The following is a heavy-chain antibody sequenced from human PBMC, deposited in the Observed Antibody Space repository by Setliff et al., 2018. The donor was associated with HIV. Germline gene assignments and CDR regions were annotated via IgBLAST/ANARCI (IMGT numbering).Heavy chain of an antibody. D-gene: IGHD3-3*02. V-gene: IGHV4-4*08. CDR1: GDSISHYY. J-gene: IGHJ3*02. Sequence: TLSLTCSVSGDSISHYYWSWIRQPPGKGLEWIGDIFTSATTNFNYNPSLKSRVTMSIDTSKNQFSLKLRSVTAADTAFYYCARAHFWSGYYSYDALDIWGQGTMVTVSS. CDR3: ARAHFWSGYYSYDALDI. CDR2: IFTSATT.